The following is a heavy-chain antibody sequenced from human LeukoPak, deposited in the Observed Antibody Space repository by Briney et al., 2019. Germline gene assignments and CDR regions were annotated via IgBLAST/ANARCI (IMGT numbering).Heavy chain of an antibody. CDR1: GYTLTELS. D-gene: IGHD3-3*01. CDR2: FDPEDGET. V-gene: IGHV1-24*01. CDR3: ATGLRFLEWLAPHAFDI. Sequence: ASVKVSCKVSGYTLTELSMHWVRQAPGKGLEWMGGFDPEDGETIYAQKFQGRVTMTEDTSTDTAYMELSSLRSEDTAVYYCATGLRFLEWLAPHAFDIWGQGTMVTVSS. J-gene: IGHJ3*02.